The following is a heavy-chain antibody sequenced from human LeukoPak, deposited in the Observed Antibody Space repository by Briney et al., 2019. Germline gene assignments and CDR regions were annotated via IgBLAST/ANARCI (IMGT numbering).Heavy chain of an antibody. Sequence: GASVKVSCKASGGTFSSYAISWVRQAPGQGLEWMGGFDPEDGETIYAQKFQGRVTMTKDTSTDTAYMELSSLRSEDTAVYYCATGAYYYDSSGSYFQHWGQGTLVTVSS. CDR1: GGTFSSYA. V-gene: IGHV1-24*01. J-gene: IGHJ1*01. CDR3: ATGAYYYDSSGSYFQH. CDR2: FDPEDGET. D-gene: IGHD3-22*01.